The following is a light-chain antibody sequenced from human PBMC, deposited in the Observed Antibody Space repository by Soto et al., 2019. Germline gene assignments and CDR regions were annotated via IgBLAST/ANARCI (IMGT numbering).Light chain of an antibody. CDR2: GAS. J-gene: IGKJ5*01. Sequence: IHMTHSPSSLFASFGDIVTVTFRAIHTINNFLNWYHQKPFKAPKLLIYGASSLQSGVPSRFSGGGSGTTFTLTINSVQPEDFATYYCHQYHNFPITFGQGTRLEIK. CDR1: HTINNF. V-gene: IGKV1-39*01. CDR3: HQYHNFPIT.